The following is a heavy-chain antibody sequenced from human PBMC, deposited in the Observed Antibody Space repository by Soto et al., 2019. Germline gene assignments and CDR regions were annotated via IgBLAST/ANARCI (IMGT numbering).Heavy chain of an antibody. J-gene: IGHJ5*02. Sequence: QVQLQESGPGLVKASQTLSLTCTVSGGSISSGGYYWSWIRQHPGKGLEWIGYIYYSGSTYYNPSLKSRVTISVDTSKNQFSLKLSSVTAADTAVYYCRAAAVKYNWFDPWGQGTLVTVSS. D-gene: IGHD6-13*01. CDR1: GGSISSGGYY. V-gene: IGHV4-31*03. CDR2: IYYSGST. CDR3: RAAAVKYNWFDP.